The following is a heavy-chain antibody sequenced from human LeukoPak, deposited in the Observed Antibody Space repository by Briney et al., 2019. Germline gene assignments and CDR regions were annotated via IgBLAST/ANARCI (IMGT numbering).Heavy chain of an antibody. CDR1: GYNFSNCL. J-gene: IGHJ4*02. Sequence: GESLKISCEGSGYNFSNCLIGWVRQMPGKGLEWMGIIYPGDSDTRYSPSFQGRVTISADKSISTAYLQWSSLKASDTAMYYCARGPSGHFDYWGQGTLVTVSS. CDR2: IYPGDSDT. V-gene: IGHV5-51*01. D-gene: IGHD6-25*01. CDR3: ARGPSGHFDY.